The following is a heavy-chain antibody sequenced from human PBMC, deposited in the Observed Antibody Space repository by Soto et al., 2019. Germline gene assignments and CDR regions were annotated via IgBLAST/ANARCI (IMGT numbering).Heavy chain of an antibody. V-gene: IGHV3-74*01. CDR3: AIDYDDDSGSSSVDYGMYV. J-gene: IGHJ6*02. CDR2: IHFDGSPF. CDR1: GFTFSSYW. Sequence: GGSLRLSCAVSGFTFSSYWMHWVRQAPGKGPVWVARIHFDGSPFSYADSVRGRFTISRDNAKTTLYLQMSSLRGEDTAVYYCAIDYDDDSGSSSVDYGMYVWGQGTTVTVSS. D-gene: IGHD6-19*01.